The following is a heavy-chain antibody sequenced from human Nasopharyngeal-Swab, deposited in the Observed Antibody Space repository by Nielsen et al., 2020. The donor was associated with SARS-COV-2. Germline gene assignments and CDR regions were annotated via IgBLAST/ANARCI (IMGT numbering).Heavy chain of an antibody. CDR1: GGSFSGYY. CDR3: ARGFHPRHYYDSSGSSLDY. J-gene: IGHJ4*02. D-gene: IGHD3-22*01. V-gene: IGHV4-34*01. CDR2: INHSGST. Sequence: SETLSLTCSVYGGSFSGYYWSWIRQTPGKGLEWIGEINHSGSTNYNPSLKSRVTISVDTSKNQFSLKLSSVTAADTAVYYCARGFHPRHYYDSSGSSLDYWGQGTLVTVSS.